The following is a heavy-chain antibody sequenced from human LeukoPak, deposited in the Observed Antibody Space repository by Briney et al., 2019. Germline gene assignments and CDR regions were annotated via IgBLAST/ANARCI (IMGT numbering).Heavy chain of an antibody. J-gene: IGHJ3*02. CDR3: ARDKGEWNDAFDI. CDR1: GFTFSDFW. Sequence: GGSLRLSCAASGFTFSDFWMHWVRQAPGKGLVWASRINSGGTVTNYADSVKGRLTISRDNSKNTLYLQMNSLRAEDTAVYYCARDKGEWNDAFDIWGQGTMVTVSS. D-gene: IGHD3-10*01. CDR2: INSGGTVT. V-gene: IGHV3-74*01.